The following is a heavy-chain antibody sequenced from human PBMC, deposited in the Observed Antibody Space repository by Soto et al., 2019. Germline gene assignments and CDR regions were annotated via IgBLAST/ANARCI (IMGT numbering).Heavy chain of an antibody. CDR1: GGSISSGDYY. CDR2: IYYSGST. CDR3: ARGYCSGGSCQSELYYFDY. Sequence: SETLSLTCTVSGGSISSGDYYWSWIRQPPGKGLEWIGYIYYSGSTYYNPSLKSRVTISVDTSKNQFSLKLSSVTAADTAVYYCARGYCSGGSCQSELYYFDYWGQGTLVTV. J-gene: IGHJ4*02. D-gene: IGHD2-15*01. V-gene: IGHV4-30-4*01.